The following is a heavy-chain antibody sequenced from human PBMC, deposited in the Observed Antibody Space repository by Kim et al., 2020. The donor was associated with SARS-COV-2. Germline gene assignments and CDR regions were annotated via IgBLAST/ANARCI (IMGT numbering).Heavy chain of an antibody. CDR2: MNPNSGNT. Sequence: ASVKVSCKASGYTFTSYDINWVRQATGQGLEWMGWMNPNSGNTGYAQKFQGRVTMTRNTSISTAYMELSSLRSEDTAVYYCARGPRYCSGGSCFLYYYYGMDVWGQGTTVTVSS. V-gene: IGHV1-8*01. CDR3: ARGPRYCSGGSCFLYYYYGMDV. D-gene: IGHD2-15*01. CDR1: GYTFTSYD. J-gene: IGHJ6*02.